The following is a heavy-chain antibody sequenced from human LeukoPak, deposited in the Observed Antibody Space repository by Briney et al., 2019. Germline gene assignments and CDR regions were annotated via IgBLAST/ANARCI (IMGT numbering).Heavy chain of an antibody. D-gene: IGHD6-13*01. CDR3: ARDKVSSSWSRLDY. CDR2: IIPIFGTA. V-gene: IGHV1-69*13. J-gene: IGHJ4*02. CDR1: GYSFINFG. Sequence: GASVKVSCKASGYSFINFGLSWVRQAPGQGLEWMGGIIPIFGTANYTQKFQGRVTITADESTSTAYMELSSLRSEDTAVYYCARDKVSSSWSRLDYWGQGTLVTVSS.